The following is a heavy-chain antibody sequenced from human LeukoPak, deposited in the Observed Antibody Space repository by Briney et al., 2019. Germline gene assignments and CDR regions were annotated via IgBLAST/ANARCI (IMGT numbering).Heavy chain of an antibody. D-gene: IGHD3-9*01. CDR1: GGSISSYY. CDR2: IYYSGST. J-gene: IGHJ4*02. V-gene: IGHV4-59*01. CDR3: ARGAAGDFDWLFYRLYFDY. Sequence: SETLSLTCTVSGGSISSYYWSWIRQPPGKGLEWIGYIYYSGSTNYNPSLKSRVTISVDTSKNQFSLKLSSVTAADTAVYYCARGAAGDFDWLFYRLYFDYWGQGTLVTVSS.